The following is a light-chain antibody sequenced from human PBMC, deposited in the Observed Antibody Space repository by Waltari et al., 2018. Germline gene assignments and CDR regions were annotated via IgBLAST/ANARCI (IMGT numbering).Light chain of an antibody. V-gene: IGKV3-15*01. J-gene: IGKJ1*01. Sequence: EIVMTQSPAPLSVSPGDRVTLSCRASQSVGTSLAWYPQRPGRAPRLLVYRASTRASDIPARFSGSGSGTDFTLSISTLQSEDFAVYYCQQYDDWPRTFGQGTKVEIK. CDR2: RAS. CDR3: QQYDDWPRT. CDR1: QSVGTS.